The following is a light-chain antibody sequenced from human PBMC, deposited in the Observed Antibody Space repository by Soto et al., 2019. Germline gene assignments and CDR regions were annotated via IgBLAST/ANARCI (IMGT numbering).Light chain of an antibody. CDR1: QTVSSTY. Sequence: ENVLTQSPGTLSLSHGERATLSCGASQTVSSTYLAWYQQKPGQAPRLLIYGASSRATGIPDRFSGTVSGTDFTLTISRLEPEDFAVYYCQHYGGSFIFGPGTKVDIK. J-gene: IGKJ3*01. V-gene: IGKV3-20*01. CDR3: QHYGGSFI. CDR2: GAS.